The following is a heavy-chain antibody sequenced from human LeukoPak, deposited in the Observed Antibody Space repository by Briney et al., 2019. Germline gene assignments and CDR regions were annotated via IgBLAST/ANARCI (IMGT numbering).Heavy chain of an antibody. V-gene: IGHV3-9*01. Sequence: GRSLRLSCLASGFIFDDYAMHWVRQAPGKGLEWVAGISWNSLHIGYAESVKGRFTISRDDAKSSLFLSMSNLRAEDTAFYFCAKDLGLYVSGRNDAWGQGTLVSVSS. CDR3: AKDLGLYVSGRNDA. J-gene: IGHJ5*02. D-gene: IGHD3-10*01. CDR2: ISWNSLHI. CDR1: GFIFDDYA.